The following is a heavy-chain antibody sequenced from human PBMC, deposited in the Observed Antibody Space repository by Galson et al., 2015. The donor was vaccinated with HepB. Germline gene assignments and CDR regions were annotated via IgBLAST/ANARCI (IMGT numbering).Heavy chain of an antibody. D-gene: IGHD1-26*01. J-gene: IGHJ4*02. CDR1: GDSVSSNSVA. V-gene: IGHV6-1*01. Sequence: CAISGDSVSSNSVAWNWIRQSPSRGLEWLGKTYYRSKWYYDYAISVKSRITINPDTSKNHFSLQLKSVTPEDTAMYYCAREGGSNFDYWGQGTLVTVSS. CDR2: TYYRSKWYY. CDR3: AREGGSNFDY.